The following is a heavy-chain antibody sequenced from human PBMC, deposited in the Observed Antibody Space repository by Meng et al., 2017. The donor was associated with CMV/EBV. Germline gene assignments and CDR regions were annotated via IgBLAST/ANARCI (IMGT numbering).Heavy chain of an antibody. CDR3: ARAAVDLSKDYFDY. D-gene: IGHD2-15*01. J-gene: IGHJ4*02. V-gene: IGHV4-4*07. CDR2: IYTSGST. Sequence: QVRLQESGPGPVKPSETLSLTCTVSGGSISSYYWSWIRQPAGKGLEWIGRIYTSGSTNYNPSLKSRVTMSVDTSKNQFSLKLSSVTAADTAVYYCARAAVDLSKDYFDYWGQGTLVTVSS. CDR1: GGSISSYY.